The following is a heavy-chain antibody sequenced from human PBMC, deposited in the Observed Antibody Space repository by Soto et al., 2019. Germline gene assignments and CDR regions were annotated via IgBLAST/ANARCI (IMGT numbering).Heavy chain of an antibody. CDR2: ISGSGGST. D-gene: IGHD2-8*01. CDR3: AKSPWSYYFDY. CDR1: GFTFSSYA. V-gene: IGHV3-23*01. J-gene: IGHJ4*02. Sequence: LGESLKISCAASGFTFSSYAMSWVRQAPGKGLEWVSAISGSGGSTYYAHSVKGRFTISRDNSKNTLYLQMNSLSAEDTAVYYCAKSPWSYYFDYWGQGTLVTVSS.